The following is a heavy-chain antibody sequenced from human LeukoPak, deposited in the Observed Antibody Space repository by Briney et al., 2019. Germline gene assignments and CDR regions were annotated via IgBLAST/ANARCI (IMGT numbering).Heavy chain of an antibody. Sequence: GGSLRLSCEASGFTFCNYWMTWLAQGPGKGLEWVANIKEDGSEKYYVDSVKGRFTVSRDNAKNSLYLQINSLRAEDTAIYACARHTTSAFDYWGQGTLVTVSS. CDR1: GFTFCNYW. CDR2: IKEDGSEK. CDR3: ARHTTSAFDY. V-gene: IGHV3-7*04. D-gene: IGHD1-14*01. J-gene: IGHJ4*02.